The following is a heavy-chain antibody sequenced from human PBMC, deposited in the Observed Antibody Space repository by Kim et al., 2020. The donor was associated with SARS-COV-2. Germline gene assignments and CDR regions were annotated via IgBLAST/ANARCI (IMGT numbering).Heavy chain of an antibody. Sequence: GGSLRLSCSASGFTFSNYAMHWVRQAPGKRLEYISGIGGDGKRIHYAGSVKGRFTISRDNSKNTMYLQMSSLGPEDTAVYFCVWLPEKGGWGQGTEVTVS. CDR2: IGGDGKRI. CDR3: VWLPEKGG. J-gene: IGHJ4*02. V-gene: IGHV3-64*03. D-gene: IGHD5-12*01. CDR1: GFTFSNYA.